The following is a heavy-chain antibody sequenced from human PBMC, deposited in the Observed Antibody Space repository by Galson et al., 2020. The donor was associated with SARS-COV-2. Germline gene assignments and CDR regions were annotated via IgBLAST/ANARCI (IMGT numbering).Heavy chain of an antibody. D-gene: IGHD6-19*01. CDR2: IYYSGNT. V-gene: IGHV4-59*13. J-gene: IGHJ4*02. CDR1: GGSISSYY. Sequence: SETLSLTCTVSGGSISSYYWSWIRQPPGKGLEWIGYIYYSGNTNYNPSLKSRVTISMDTSKNQFSLKLSSVTAADTAVYYCARGRYSSVWGHFDYWGQGTLVTVSS. CDR3: ARGRYSSVWGHFDY.